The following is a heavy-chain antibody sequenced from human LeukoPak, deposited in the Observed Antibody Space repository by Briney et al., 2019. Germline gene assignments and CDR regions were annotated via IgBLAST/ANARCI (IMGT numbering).Heavy chain of an antibody. V-gene: IGHV1-69*13. CDR3: ARDHSTYYYGSGSYS. CDR1: GGTFSSYA. CDR2: IIPIFGTA. J-gene: IGHJ4*02. Sequence: ASVKVSCKASGGTFSSYAISWVRQAPGQGLEWMGGIIPIFGTANYAQKFQGRVTITADESTSTAYMELSSLRSEDTAVYYCARDHSTYYYGSGSYSWGQGTLVTVSS. D-gene: IGHD3-10*01.